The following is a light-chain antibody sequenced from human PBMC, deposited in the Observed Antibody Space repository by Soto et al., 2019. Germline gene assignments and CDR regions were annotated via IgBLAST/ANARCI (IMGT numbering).Light chain of an antibody. V-gene: IGKV1-5*03. CDR3: QQYNSYPWT. CDR1: QSIRYW. J-gene: IGKJ1*01. Sequence: DIRVTHSPSALSESVGDRATITCRASQSIRYWLAWLQQKPGKAPSLLIYEASRLESGVPSRISGSGSGTEFTLTISSLQPDDFATYYCQQYNSYPWTFGQGTKVDIK. CDR2: EAS.